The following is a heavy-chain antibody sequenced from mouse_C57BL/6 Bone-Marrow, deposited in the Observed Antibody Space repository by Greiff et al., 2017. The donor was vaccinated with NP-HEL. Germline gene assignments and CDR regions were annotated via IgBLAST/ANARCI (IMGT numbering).Heavy chain of an antibody. V-gene: IGHV1-69*01. D-gene: IGHD2-10*01. CDR2: IDPSDSYT. Sequence: QVQLQQPGAELVMPGASVKLSCKASGYTFTSYWMHWVKQRPGQGLEWIGEIDPSDSYTNYNQKFKGKSTLTVDKSSSTAYMQLSSLTSEDSAVYYCARGPYYGNYEFAYWGQGTLVTVSA. CDR3: ARGPYYGNYEFAY. J-gene: IGHJ3*01. CDR1: GYTFTSYW.